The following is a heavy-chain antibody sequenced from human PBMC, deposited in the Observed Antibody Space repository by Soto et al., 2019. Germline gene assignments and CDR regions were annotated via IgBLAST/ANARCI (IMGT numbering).Heavy chain of an antibody. CDR1: GSTFSSYA. CDR2: IIPIFGTA. D-gene: IGHD3-16*01. J-gene: IGHJ5*02. V-gene: IGHV1-69*01. Sequence: QGQLVQAGAGGKKPGSSVEVSCKASGSTFSSYAISWVRPAPGQGLGWMGGIIPIFGTANYAQKFQGRVTITADESTSTAYMELSSLRSEDTAVYYCARDRGLIAWGQGTLVTVSS. CDR3: ARDRGLIA.